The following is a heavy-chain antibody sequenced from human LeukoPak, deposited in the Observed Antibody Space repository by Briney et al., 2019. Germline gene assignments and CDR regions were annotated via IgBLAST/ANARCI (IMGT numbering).Heavy chain of an antibody. CDR2: INHSGST. V-gene: IGHV4-34*01. Sequence: PSETLSLTCAVYGGSFSGYYWSWIRQPPGKGLEWIGEINHSGSTNYNPSLKSRVTVSVDTSKNQFSLKLSSVTAADTAVYYCARSLPRRGSYGDIDIRKYYFDYWGQGTLVTVSS. CDR3: ARSLPRRGSYGDIDIRKYYFDY. D-gene: IGHD1-26*01. CDR1: GGSFSGYY. J-gene: IGHJ4*02.